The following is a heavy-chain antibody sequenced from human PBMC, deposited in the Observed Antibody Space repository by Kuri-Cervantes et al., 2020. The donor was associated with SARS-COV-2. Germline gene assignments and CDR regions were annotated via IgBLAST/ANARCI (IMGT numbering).Heavy chain of an antibody. CDR1: GLTFSGHW. J-gene: IGHJ5*02. Sequence: GGSLRLSCAASGLTFSGHWIHWVRQASGKGLEWVGRIRSKANSYATAYAASVKGRFTISRDDSKNTAYLQMNSLKTEDTAVYYCTRQAYDSSGFTNWFDPWGQGTLVTVSS. V-gene: IGHV3-73*01. CDR2: IRSKANSYAT. CDR3: TRQAYDSSGFTNWFDP. D-gene: IGHD3-22*01.